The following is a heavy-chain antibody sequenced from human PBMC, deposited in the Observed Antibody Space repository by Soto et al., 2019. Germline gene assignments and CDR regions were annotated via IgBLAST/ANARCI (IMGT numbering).Heavy chain of an antibody. J-gene: IGHJ5*02. CDR3: ARGRDSWFDP. CDR2: ISSSSSYI. Sequence: PGGSLRLSCAASGFTFSSYSMNWVRQAPGKGLEWVSSISSSSSYIYYADSVKGRFAISRDNAKNSLYLQMNSLRAEDTAVYYCARGRDSWFDPWGQGTLVTVSS. V-gene: IGHV3-21*01. D-gene: IGHD2-15*01. CDR1: GFTFSSYS.